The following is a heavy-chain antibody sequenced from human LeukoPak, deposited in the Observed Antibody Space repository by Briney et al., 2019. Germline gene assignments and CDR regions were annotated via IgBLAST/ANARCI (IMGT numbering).Heavy chain of an antibody. J-gene: IGHJ5*02. CDR3: ANGWFDP. V-gene: IGHV3-23*01. Sequence: GGSLRLSCVGSGFTFRSHAMSWVRQAPEKGLEFVSGIYENGGTTYYADSVKGRFSISRDNSKNTLYLQMDSLRAEDTAVYYCANGWFDPWGQGTLVTVSS. CDR2: IYENGGTT. CDR1: GFTFRSHA.